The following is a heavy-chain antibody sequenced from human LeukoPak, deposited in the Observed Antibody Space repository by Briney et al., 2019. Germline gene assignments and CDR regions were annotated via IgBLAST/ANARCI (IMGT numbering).Heavy chain of an antibody. Sequence: LTGGSLRLSCAASGFSFSNYGIHWVRQAPGKGLEWVALISYEGSIKYYADSVKGRFTISRDNAKNSLYLQMNSLRAEDTAVYYCTRDFYPDFWNGENWFDPWGQGTLVIVSS. CDR1: GFSFSNYG. D-gene: IGHD3-3*01. V-gene: IGHV3-30*03. J-gene: IGHJ5*02. CDR2: ISYEGSIK. CDR3: TRDFYPDFWNGENWFDP.